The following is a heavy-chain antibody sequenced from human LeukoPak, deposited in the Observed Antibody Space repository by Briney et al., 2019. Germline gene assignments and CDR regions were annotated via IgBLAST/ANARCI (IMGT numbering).Heavy chain of an antibody. V-gene: IGHV3-49*04. CDR1: GFTFGDYA. Sequence: QAGGSLRLSCTASGFTFGDYAMSWVRQAPGKGLEWVGFIRSKAYGGTTEYAASVKGRFTISRDDSKSIAYLQMNSLRAEDTAVYYCARGGFDWLLFNYYYYMDVWGKGTTVTISS. CDR2: IRSKAYGGTT. J-gene: IGHJ6*03. D-gene: IGHD3-9*01. CDR3: ARGGFDWLLFNYYYYMDV.